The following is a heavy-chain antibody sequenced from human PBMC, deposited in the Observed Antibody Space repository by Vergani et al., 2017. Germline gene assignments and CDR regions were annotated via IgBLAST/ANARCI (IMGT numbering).Heavy chain of an antibody. D-gene: IGHD6-6*01. V-gene: IGHV3-21*01. CDR2: ISGNNDDV. J-gene: IGHJ4*02. CDR1: GFTFSHYS. Sequence: EVQLLESGGGLVQPGGSLRLSCAASGFTFSHYSMNWVRQAPGKGLEWVSSISGNNDDVYYADSVKGRFTISRDNAKNSLYLDMSSLRAEDTAVYYCARRDSSSPALDYWGQGTLATVSS. CDR3: ARRDSSSPALDY.